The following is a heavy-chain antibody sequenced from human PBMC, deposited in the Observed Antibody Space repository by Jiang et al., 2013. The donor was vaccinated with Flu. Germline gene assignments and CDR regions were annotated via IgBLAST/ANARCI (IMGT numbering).Heavy chain of an antibody. CDR3: ARVLSSSWIMDY. Sequence: GAEVKKPGSSVKVSCKASGGTFSSYAISWVRQAPGQGLEWMGRIIPILGIANYAQKFQGRVTITADKSTSTAYMELSSLRSEDTAVYYCARVLSSSWIMDYWGQGTLVTVSS. CDR1: GGTFSSYA. J-gene: IGHJ4*02. D-gene: IGHD6-13*01. V-gene: IGHV1-69*04. CDR2: IIPILGIA.